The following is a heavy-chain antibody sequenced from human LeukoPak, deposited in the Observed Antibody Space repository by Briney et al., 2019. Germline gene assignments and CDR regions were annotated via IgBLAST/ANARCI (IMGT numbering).Heavy chain of an antibody. V-gene: IGHV1-69*06. CDR3: ARDLAYCGGDCYPGGDY. D-gene: IGHD2-21*02. CDR2: IIPIFGTA. CDR1: GGTFSSYA. Sequence: SVKVSCKASGGTFSSYAISWVRQAPGQGLEWMGRIIPIFGTANYAQKFQGRVTITADKSTSTAYMELSSLRSEDTAVYYCARDLAYCGGDCYPGGDYWGQGTPVTVSS. J-gene: IGHJ4*02.